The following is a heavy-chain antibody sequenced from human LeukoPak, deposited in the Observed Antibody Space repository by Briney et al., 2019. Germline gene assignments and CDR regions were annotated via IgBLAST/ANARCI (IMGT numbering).Heavy chain of an antibody. J-gene: IGHJ6*03. CDR3: ARFRSGGSFRASLYYYYYYMDV. V-gene: IGHV3-7*01. CDR1: GFTFSSYW. D-gene: IGHD2-15*01. CDR2: IKQDGSEK. Sequence: GGSLRLSCAASGFTFSSYWMSWVRQAPGKGLEWVAYIKQDGSEKYYVDSVKGRFTISRDNAKNSLYLQMNSLRAEDTAVYYCARFRSGGSFRASLYYYYYYMDVWGKGTTVTVSS.